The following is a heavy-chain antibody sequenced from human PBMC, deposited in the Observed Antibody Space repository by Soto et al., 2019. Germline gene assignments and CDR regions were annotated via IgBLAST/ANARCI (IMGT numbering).Heavy chain of an antibody. J-gene: IGHJ6*02. D-gene: IGHD3-10*01. Sequence: QVQLVQSGVEVKKPGSSVRVSCKASGDTFKNSVISWVRQAPGQGLEWMGGTIPLFGTTDYAQKFQGRLTITTDESTTTAYMEVSRLTSEDMAVSYCVAELDFGKLSVVWGQGTTVIVSS. CDR1: GDTFKNSV. V-gene: IGHV1-69*01. CDR2: TIPLFGTT. CDR3: VAELDFGKLSVV.